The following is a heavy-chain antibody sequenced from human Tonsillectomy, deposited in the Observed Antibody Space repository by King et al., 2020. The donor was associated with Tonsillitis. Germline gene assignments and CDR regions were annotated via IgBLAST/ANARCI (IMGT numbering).Heavy chain of an antibody. Sequence: VQLVESGGDLVQPGGSLRLSCAASGFTFSNFPMSWVRQAPGKGLEWVSVISGSGSSTYYADSVKGRFTISRDNSKNTLYLQMGSLRAEDTAVYYCAKSYYDSSGYYLGDDALDIWGQGTMVTVSS. V-gene: IGHV3-23*04. CDR3: AKSYYDSSGYYLGDDALDI. CDR1: GFTFSNFP. CDR2: ISGSGSST. D-gene: IGHD3-22*01. J-gene: IGHJ3*02.